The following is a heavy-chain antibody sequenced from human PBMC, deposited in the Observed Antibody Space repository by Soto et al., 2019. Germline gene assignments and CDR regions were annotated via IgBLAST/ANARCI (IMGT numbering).Heavy chain of an antibody. D-gene: IGHD3-3*01. J-gene: IGHJ6*02. CDR2: INESGGTT. CDR3: VKDRATIFGVIWKYGMDV. Sequence: PGGSLRLSCVASGFKFRSYGMAWVRQAPGKGLEWVSDINESGGTTNYADSVRGRFAISRDNSRNTLDLLMNSLRPEDTAVYYCVKDRATIFGVIWKYGMDVWGQGTTVTVSS. CDR1: GFKFRSYG. V-gene: IGHV3-23*01.